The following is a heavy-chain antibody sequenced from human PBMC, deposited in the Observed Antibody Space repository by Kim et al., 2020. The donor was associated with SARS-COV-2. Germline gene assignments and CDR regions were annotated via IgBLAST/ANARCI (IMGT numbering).Heavy chain of an antibody. CDR1: GGSISSSSYY. J-gene: IGHJ6*02. CDR3: ARLRWDPHSPVYCSGGYDYYYGMDV. V-gene: IGHV4-39*01. D-gene: IGHD3-10*01. Sequence: SETLSLTCTVSGGSISSSSYYWGWNRQPPGKGLEWIGSIYYSGSTYYNPSLKSRVTISVDTSKNQFSLKLSSVTAAATAVSYCARLRWDPHSPVYCSGGYDYYYGMDVWGQGTTVTVSS. CDR2: IYYSGST.